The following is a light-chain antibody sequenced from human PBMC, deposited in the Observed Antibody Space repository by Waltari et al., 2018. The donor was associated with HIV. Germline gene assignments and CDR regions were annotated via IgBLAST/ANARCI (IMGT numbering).Light chain of an antibody. J-gene: IGKJ2*01. CDR1: QSVNANF. CDR3: HQYDNSPST. Sequence: ELVLTQSPGTLSLSPGERATLSCRANQSVNANFFAWYQQRPGQAPRLLIYGASTRARGIPDRFSGSGSGTDFTLTISRLEPEDFAVYYCHQYDNSPSTFGQGTTLDIK. CDR2: GAS. V-gene: IGKV3-20*01.